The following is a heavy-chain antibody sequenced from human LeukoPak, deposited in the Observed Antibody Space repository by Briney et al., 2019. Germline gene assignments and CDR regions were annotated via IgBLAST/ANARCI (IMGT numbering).Heavy chain of an antibody. V-gene: IGHV3-33*01. D-gene: IGHD1-26*01. CDR1: GFTLRNYG. CDR3: VTDKGGSPFDF. J-gene: IGHJ4*02. Sequence: HPGGSLRLSCAASGFTLRNYGMHWVRQLPGEGLYWVAVSSHDGSYKEYADSVKGRFTISRDNSKNMLYLEMNSLRVEDTAVYYCVTDKGGSPFDFWGQGTLVTVSS. CDR2: SSHDGSYK.